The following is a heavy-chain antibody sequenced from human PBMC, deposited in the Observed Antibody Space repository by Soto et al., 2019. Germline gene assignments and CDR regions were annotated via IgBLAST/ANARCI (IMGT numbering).Heavy chain of an antibody. Sequence: PGGSLRLSCAASGFTFSSYGMHWVRQAPGKGLEWVAVIWYDGNNKYYADSVKGRFTISRDNSKNTLYLQMNSLRAEDTAVYFCTKGSHYDILTAYHAFDFWGPGTLVTVSS. CDR1: GFTFSSYG. J-gene: IGHJ4*02. V-gene: IGHV3-33*06. CDR3: TKGSHYDILTAYHAFDF. D-gene: IGHD3-9*01. CDR2: IWYDGNNK.